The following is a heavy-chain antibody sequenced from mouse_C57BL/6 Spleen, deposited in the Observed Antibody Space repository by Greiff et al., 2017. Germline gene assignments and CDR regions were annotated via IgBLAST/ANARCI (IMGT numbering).Heavy chain of an antibody. Sequence: EVQLVESGGGLVKPGGSLKLSCAASGFTFSSYAMSWVRQTPEKRLEWVATISDGGSYTYYPDSVKGRFTISRDNAKNNLYLQMSHLKSDDKAMYYCARNRGYGSSYPYYFDFWGTGTTLTVSS. V-gene: IGHV5-4*01. CDR2: ISDGGSYT. D-gene: IGHD1-1*01. CDR3: ARNRGYGSSYPYYFDF. J-gene: IGHJ2*01. CDR1: GFTFSSYA.